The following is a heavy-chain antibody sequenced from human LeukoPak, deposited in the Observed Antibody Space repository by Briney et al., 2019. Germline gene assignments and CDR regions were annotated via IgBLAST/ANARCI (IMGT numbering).Heavy chain of an antibody. D-gene: IGHD4-17*01. CDR2: IDPSSTYI. J-gene: IGHJ4*02. CDR1: GFIFSGYS. Sequence: GGSLRLSCAASGFIFSGYSMNWVRQAPGKGLEWVSSIDPSSTYIYYADSVKGRFTISRDNAQNSLYLQMNSLRAEDTAVYYCTRGSYGDYEYWGQGTLVTVSS. CDR3: TRGSYGDYEY. V-gene: IGHV3-21*01.